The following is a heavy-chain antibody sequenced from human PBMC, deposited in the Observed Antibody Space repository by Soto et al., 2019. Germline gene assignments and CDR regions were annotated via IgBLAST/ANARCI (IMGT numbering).Heavy chain of an antibody. CDR1: GFIFSAYG. V-gene: IGHV3-30*18. CDR3: AKDTYYHDTTGYYVFDY. J-gene: IGHJ4*02. D-gene: IGHD3-22*01. Sequence: QVQLVESGGGVVQPGRSLRLSCAASGFIFSAYGIHWVRQAPGKGLEWVAVISYDGNNEHYADSVKGRFTISRDNSKNTLFLQMSSLGAEDTAVYYCAKDTYYHDTTGYYVFDYWGQGTLFTVSS. CDR2: ISYDGNNE.